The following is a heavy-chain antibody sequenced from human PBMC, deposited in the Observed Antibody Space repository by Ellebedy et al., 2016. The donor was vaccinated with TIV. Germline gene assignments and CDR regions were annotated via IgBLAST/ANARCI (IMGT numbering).Heavy chain of an antibody. D-gene: IGHD3-10*01. V-gene: IGHV1-8*01. J-gene: IGHJ4*02. Sequence: ASVKVSXXASGYTFTSYDINWVRQATGQGLECMGWMNPNSGNTGYAQKFQGRVTMTRDTSISTAYLQWSSLKASDTAMYYCARHIGRYYGSGSAYFDFWGQGTLVTVSS. CDR2: MNPNSGNT. CDR3: ARHIGRYYGSGSAYFDF. CDR1: GYTFTSYD.